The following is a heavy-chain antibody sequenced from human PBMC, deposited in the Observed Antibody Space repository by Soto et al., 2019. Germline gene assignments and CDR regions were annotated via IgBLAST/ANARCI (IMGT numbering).Heavy chain of an antibody. CDR1: GFTFSSYS. Sequence: GGSLRLSCAASGFTFSSYSMNWVRQAPGKGLEWVSSISSSSSYIYYADSVKGRFTISRDNAKNSLYPQMNSLRAEDTAVYYCARPRSYSSGWSDYYGMDVWGQGTTVTVSS. CDR2: ISSSSSYI. V-gene: IGHV3-21*01. CDR3: ARPRSYSSGWSDYYGMDV. D-gene: IGHD6-19*01. J-gene: IGHJ6*02.